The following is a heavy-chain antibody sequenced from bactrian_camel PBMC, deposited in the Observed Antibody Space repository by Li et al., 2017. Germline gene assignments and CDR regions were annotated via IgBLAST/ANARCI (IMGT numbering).Heavy chain of an antibody. CDR3: GADPFAGANCDTNLDFRY. D-gene: IGHD3*01. Sequence: HVQLVESGGGSVRAGGSLTLYCAASRFFACMGWFRQAPGNRREGLASMSASSVKYADSLAGRLYIYKHLGNRTLNLQTDSLQPEDTAMYYCGADPFAGANCDTNLDFRYQGQGTQVTVS. CDR1: RFFAC. J-gene: IGHJ6*01. V-gene: IGHV3S53*01. CDR2: MSASSV.